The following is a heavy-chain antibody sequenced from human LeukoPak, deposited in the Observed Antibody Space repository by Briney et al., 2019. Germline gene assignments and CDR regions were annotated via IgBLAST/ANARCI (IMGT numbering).Heavy chain of an antibody. J-gene: IGHJ4*02. Sequence: PSETLSLTCAVYGGSFSGYYWSWIRQPPGKGLEWIGEINHSGSTNYNPSLKSRVTISVDTSKNQFSLKLSSVTAADTAVYYCARGGVWGSYRPINYLDYWGQGTLVTVSS. CDR2: INHSGST. D-gene: IGHD3-16*02. CDR1: GGSFSGYY. CDR3: ARGGVWGSYRPINYLDY. V-gene: IGHV4-34*01.